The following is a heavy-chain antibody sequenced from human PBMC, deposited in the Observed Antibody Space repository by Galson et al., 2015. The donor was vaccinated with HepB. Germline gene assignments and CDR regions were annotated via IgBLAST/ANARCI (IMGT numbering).Heavy chain of an antibody. J-gene: IGHJ4*02. CDR1: GYTFTSYD. V-gene: IGHV1-8*01. CDR2: MNPNSGNT. Sequence: SVKVSCKASGYTFTSYDINWVRQATGQGLEWMGWMNPNSGNTGYAQKLQARITMSKNTSVSTVYMEMSSLTYEDTAVYYCARGLGSGRYYYSDYWGQGTLVTVS. D-gene: IGHD3-10*01. CDR3: ARGLGSGRYYYSDY.